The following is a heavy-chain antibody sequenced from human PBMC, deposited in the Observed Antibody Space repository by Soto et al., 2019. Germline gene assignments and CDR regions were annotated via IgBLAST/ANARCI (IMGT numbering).Heavy chain of an antibody. CDR2: LYTGGTT. Sequence: GGSLRLSCAASGLTVSRSHMTWVRQAPGKGLEWVAVLYTGGTTSYADSVKGRFIISRDNSNNKLYLQMSSLRVEDTAVYYCGTGIAVAIDYWGQGTLVTVSS. D-gene: IGHD6-19*01. CDR1: GLTVSRSH. CDR3: GTGIAVAIDY. J-gene: IGHJ4*02. V-gene: IGHV3-53*01.